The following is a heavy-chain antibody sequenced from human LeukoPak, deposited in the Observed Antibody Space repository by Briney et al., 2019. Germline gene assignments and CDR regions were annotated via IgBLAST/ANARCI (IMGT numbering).Heavy chain of an antibody. D-gene: IGHD3-22*01. CDR3: ARDFPRYYDSSGFWEFDY. J-gene: IGHJ4*02. CDR1: GFTFSSYS. CDR2: ISSSSSYI. Sequence: GGSLRLSCAASGFTFSSYSMTWVRQAPGKGLEWVSSISSSSSYIYYADSVKGRFTISRDNAKNSLYLQMNSLRAEDTAVYYCARDFPRYYDSSGFWEFDYWGQGTLVTVSS. V-gene: IGHV3-21*01.